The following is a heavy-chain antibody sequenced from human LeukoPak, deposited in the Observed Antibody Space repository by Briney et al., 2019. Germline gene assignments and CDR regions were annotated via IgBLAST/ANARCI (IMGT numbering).Heavy chain of an antibody. Sequence: ASVKVSCKASGYTFTSHYMHWVRQAPGQGLEWMGIINPSGGSTSYAQKFQGRVTMTRDTSTSTVYMELSSLRSEDTAVYYCARGDCTNVSCSHTFDYWGQGTLVTVSS. CDR3: ARGDCTNVSCSHTFDY. CDR1: GYTFTSHY. J-gene: IGHJ4*02. V-gene: IGHV1-46*01. D-gene: IGHD2-8*01. CDR2: INPSGGST.